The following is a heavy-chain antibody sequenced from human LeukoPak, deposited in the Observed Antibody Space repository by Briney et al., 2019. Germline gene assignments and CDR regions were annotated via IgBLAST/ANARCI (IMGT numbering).Heavy chain of an antibody. CDR3: AKDTVVVVAEFDY. CDR2: ISGSGGST. Sequence: GGSLRLSRAVSGFTFGSYAMAWVRQAPGKGLEWVSSISGSGGSTYYADSVKGRFTISRDNSKNTLYLQMNSLRDEDTAVYFCAKDTVVVVAEFDYWGQGILVTVSS. D-gene: IGHD2-15*01. J-gene: IGHJ4*02. CDR1: GFTFGSYA. V-gene: IGHV3-23*01.